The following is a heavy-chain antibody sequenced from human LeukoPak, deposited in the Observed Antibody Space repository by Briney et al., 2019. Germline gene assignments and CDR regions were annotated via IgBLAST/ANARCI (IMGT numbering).Heavy chain of an antibody. V-gene: IGHV1-3*01. D-gene: IGHD3-22*01. CDR3: ARDTGLGRYYDSSGYYPAGRWFDP. Sequence: ASVEVSCKASGYTFTSFAIHWVRQAPGQRLEWMGWINAGNGNTKYSQKFQGRVTITRDTSASTANMELSSLRSEDTAVYYCARDTGLGRYYDSSGYYPAGRWFDPWGLGTLVTVSS. CDR2: INAGNGNT. J-gene: IGHJ5*02. CDR1: GYTFTSFA.